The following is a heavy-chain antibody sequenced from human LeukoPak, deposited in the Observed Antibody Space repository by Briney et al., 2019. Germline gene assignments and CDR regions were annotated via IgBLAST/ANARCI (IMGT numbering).Heavy chain of an antibody. V-gene: IGHV4-61*02. Sequence: SETLSLTCTVSGDSISSGGSYYWSWIRQPAGKGLEWIGRIYTSGSTNYNPSLKSRVTMSVDTSKNQFSLKLSSVTAADTAVYYCARDRYYYDSSGYDPYFDYWGQGTLVTVSS. CDR1: GDSISSGGSYY. D-gene: IGHD3-22*01. J-gene: IGHJ4*02. CDR2: IYTSGST. CDR3: ARDRYYYDSSGYDPYFDY.